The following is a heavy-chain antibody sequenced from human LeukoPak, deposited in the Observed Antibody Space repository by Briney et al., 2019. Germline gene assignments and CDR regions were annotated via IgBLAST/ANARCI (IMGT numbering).Heavy chain of an antibody. V-gene: IGHV3-30*02. CDR1: GFTFSSYG. Sequence: QTGGSLRLSCAASGFTFSSYGMHWVRQAPGKGLEWVAFIWYDGSNKYYADSVKGRFTISRDNSKNTLYLQMNSLRAEDTAVYYCAKDHARRYCSSTSCYYYFDYWGQGTLVTVSS. CDR2: IWYDGSNK. D-gene: IGHD2-2*01. CDR3: AKDHARRYCSSTSCYYYFDY. J-gene: IGHJ4*02.